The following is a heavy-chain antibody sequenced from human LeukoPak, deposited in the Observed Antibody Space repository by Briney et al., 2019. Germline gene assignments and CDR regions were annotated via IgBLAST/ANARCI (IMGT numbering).Heavy chain of an antibody. J-gene: IGHJ6*03. CDR3: ARSYGDYYYYYYMDA. V-gene: IGHV3-7*03. D-gene: IGHD4-17*01. Sequence: PGGSLRLSCAAAGFTFSSYWMSWVRQAPGKGLEWVANIKQDGSEKYYVDSVKGRFTISRDNAKNSLYLQMNSLRAEDTALYYCARSYGDYYYYYYMDAWGKGTTVTVSS. CDR2: IKQDGSEK. CDR1: GFTFSSYW.